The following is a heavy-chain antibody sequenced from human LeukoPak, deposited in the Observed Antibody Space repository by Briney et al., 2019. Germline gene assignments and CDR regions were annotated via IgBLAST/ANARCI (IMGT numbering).Heavy chain of an antibody. D-gene: IGHD6-19*01. CDR3: ARGGPSSGWYVSFDY. V-gene: IGHV4-34*01. Sequence: SETLSLTCAVYGGSFSGYYWSWIRQPPGKGLEWIGEINHSGSTNYNPSLKSRVTISVDTSKIQFSLKLSSVTAADTAVYYCARGGPSSGWYVSFDYWGQGTLVTVFS. J-gene: IGHJ4*02. CDR1: GGSFSGYY. CDR2: INHSGST.